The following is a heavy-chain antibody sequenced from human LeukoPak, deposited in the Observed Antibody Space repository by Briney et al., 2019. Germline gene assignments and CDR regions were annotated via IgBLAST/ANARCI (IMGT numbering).Heavy chain of an antibody. V-gene: IGHV3-30*15. D-gene: IGHD5-24*01. J-gene: IGHJ4*02. Sequence: PGGSLRLSCAASGFTFSTYSMHWVRQAPGKGLEWVAVISYDGSNKYYADSVRGRFTISRDNSKNTLYLQMSSLRAEDTAVYYCARVGALEMAAMQRGYFDYWGQGTLVTVSS. CDR2: ISYDGSNK. CDR3: ARVGALEMAAMQRGYFDY. CDR1: GFTFSTYS.